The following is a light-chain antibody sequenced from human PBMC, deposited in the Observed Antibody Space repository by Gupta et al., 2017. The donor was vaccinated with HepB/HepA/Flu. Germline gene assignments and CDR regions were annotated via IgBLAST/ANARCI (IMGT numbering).Light chain of an antibody. Sequence: SVLTQPPSASGTPRQRVTISCSGSSSNLGSKVVNWYQQVAGTAPKLLIYSNDQRPSVVPARFSGSKSGTAASLASSGLQAEEEADYYCAALDNSLRGWVFGGGTKLTVL. V-gene: IGLV1-44*01. CDR2: SND. CDR3: AALDNSLRGWV. CDR1: SSNLGSKV. J-gene: IGLJ3*02.